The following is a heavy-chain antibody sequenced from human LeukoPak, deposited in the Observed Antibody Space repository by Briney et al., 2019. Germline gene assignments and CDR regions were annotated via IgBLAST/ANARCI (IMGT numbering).Heavy chain of an antibody. CDR2: ISSSGSTI. CDR1: GFTFSDYY. Sequence: PGGSLRLSYAASGFTFSDYYMSWIRQAPGKGLEWVSYISSSGSTIYYADSVKGRFTISRDNAKNSLYLQMNSLRAEDTAVYYCARDQKSGGYEGMDVWGQGTTVTVSS. D-gene: IGHD3-10*01. CDR3: ARDQKSGGYEGMDV. J-gene: IGHJ6*02. V-gene: IGHV3-11*01.